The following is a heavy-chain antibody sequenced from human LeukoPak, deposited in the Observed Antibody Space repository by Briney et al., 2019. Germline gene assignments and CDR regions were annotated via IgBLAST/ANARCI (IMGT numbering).Heavy chain of an antibody. D-gene: IGHD3-10*01. CDR2: IYYSGST. J-gene: IGHJ1*01. CDR1: GSSISSTSYY. CDR3: ARSSFEYFQH. Sequence: SETLSLTCTVSGSSISSTSYYWGWIRQPPGKGLEWIGSIYYSGSTYYNPSLKSRVTISVDTSKSQFQFSLKLSSVTAADTAVYYCARSSFEYFQHWGQGTLVTVSS. V-gene: IGHV4-39*01.